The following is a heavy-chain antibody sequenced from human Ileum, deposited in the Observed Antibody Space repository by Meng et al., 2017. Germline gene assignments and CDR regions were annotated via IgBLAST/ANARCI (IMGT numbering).Heavy chain of an antibody. Sequence: QLQESGPGPVKPSGTLSPTCAGSGDSISSSGWWSWVRQPPGKGLEWIGQIYQSGSTNYNPSLKSRVTISIDRSENQLSLKLSSVTAADTAVYYCARHIVGPTPGMEYWGQGTLVTVSS. V-gene: IGHV4-4*02. CDR3: ARHIVGPTPGMEY. J-gene: IGHJ4*02. CDR1: GDSISSSGW. D-gene: IGHD1-26*01. CDR2: IYQSGST.